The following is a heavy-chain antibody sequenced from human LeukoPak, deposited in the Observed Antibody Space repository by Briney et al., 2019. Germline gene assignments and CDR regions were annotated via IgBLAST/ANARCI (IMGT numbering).Heavy chain of an antibody. D-gene: IGHD7-27*01. CDR1: GGSFNGHY. V-gene: IGHV4-34*01. CDR2: INHSGSA. J-gene: IGHJ4*02. Sequence: SETLSLTCAVYGGSFNGHYWSWIRQPPGKGLEWIAEINHSGSANYNPSLKSRVTISVDTSKNQFSLKLSSVTAADTAVYYCARGWGLSPTFDYWGQGTLVTVSS. CDR3: ARGWGLSPTFDY.